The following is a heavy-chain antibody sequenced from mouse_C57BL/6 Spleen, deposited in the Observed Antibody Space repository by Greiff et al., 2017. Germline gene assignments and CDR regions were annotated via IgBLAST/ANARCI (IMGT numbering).Heavy chain of an antibody. J-gene: IGHJ2*01. CDR1: GYTFTSYW. CDR2: IYPGSGST. V-gene: IGHV1-55*01. CDR3: ARQEGDDGYCPC. D-gene: IGHD2-3*01. Sequence: QVQLQQPGAELVKPGASVKMSCKASGYTFTSYWITWVKQRPGQGLEWIGDIYPGSGSTNYNEKFKSKATLTVDTSSSTAYMQLSSLISEGSAVYYCARQEGDDGYCPCWGQGTTLTVSS.